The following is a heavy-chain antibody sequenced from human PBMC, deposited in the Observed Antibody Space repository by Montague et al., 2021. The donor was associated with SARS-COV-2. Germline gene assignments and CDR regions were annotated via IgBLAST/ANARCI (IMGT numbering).Heavy chain of an antibody. V-gene: IGHV4-34*01. D-gene: IGHD3-22*01. CDR1: GGSFTDYY. CDR3: ARGHQGVAMIVVVMIGAEYYFDY. CDR2: INHGGIT. Sequence: SETLSLTCAVYGGSFTDYYWSWIRQPPGKGLEWIGEINHGGITNYSPSLKSRVTISADTSKNQFSLKLKSATAADTANYYCARGHQGVAMIVVVMIGAEYYFDYWGQGSLVTVSS. J-gene: IGHJ4*02.